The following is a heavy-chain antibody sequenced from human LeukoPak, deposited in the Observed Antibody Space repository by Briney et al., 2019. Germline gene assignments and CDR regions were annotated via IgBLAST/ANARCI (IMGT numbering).Heavy chain of an antibody. D-gene: IGHD3-22*01. CDR2: ISGSGSST. CDR3: AKGREPYYDSSAIDY. CDR1: GFTFRSYA. Sequence: QTGGSLRLSCAASGFTFRSYAMSWVRQAPGKGLEWVSGISGSGSSTYYADSVKGRFTISRDNSKNTLYLQMNRLRAEDTAVYYCAKGREPYYDSSAIDYWGQGTLVAVSS. V-gene: IGHV3-23*01. J-gene: IGHJ4*02.